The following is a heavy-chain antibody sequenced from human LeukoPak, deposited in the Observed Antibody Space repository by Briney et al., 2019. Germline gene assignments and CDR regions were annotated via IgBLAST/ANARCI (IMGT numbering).Heavy chain of an antibody. CDR2: IYHSGST. J-gene: IGHJ4*02. CDR1: GYSISSGYY. D-gene: IGHD1-26*01. V-gene: IGHV4-38-2*02. Sequence: PSETLSLTCTVSGYSISSGYYWGWIRQPPRKGLEWIGSIYHSGSTYYNPSLKSRVTISIDTSKNQFSLTLSSMTAADTAVYYCARSRVGRDLDYWGQGTLVTVSS. CDR3: ARSRVGRDLDY.